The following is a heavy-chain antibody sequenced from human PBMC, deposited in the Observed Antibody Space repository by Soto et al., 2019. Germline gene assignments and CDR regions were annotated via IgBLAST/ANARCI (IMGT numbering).Heavy chain of an antibody. CDR2: TSFDGGST. CDR3: ARDYSGWAPQGPHVMDL. V-gene: IGHV3-30-3*01. J-gene: IGHJ6*02. D-gene: IGHD5-12*01. CDR1: GFTFSIYA. Sequence: QVQLVESGGGVVPPGRSLRLCCAGSGFTFSIYAFHWVRQAPGKGLEWVAVTSFDGGSTYYAASVKGRFTISRDNANNTLSLQMNSLRPEDTALYFCARDYSGWAPQGPHVMDLWAQGTTVIVSS.